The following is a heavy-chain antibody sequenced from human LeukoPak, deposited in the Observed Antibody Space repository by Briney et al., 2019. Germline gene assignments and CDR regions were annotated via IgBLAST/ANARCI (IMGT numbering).Heavy chain of an antibody. CDR1: VLGFTVYT. J-gene: IGHJ4*02. Sequence: PGGSLRLSCAVSVLGFTVYTTSSVSQAPGKGLDWVSGISGGGEITSYSQSVKGRCTTSRDNSKYTVFREMNSLKVDDTAIYYCATDSHLCPSSLIDHWGQGTLVTVSS. CDR2: ISGGGEIT. CDR3: ATDSHLCPSSLIDH. D-gene: IGHD6-6*01. V-gene: IGHV3-23*01.